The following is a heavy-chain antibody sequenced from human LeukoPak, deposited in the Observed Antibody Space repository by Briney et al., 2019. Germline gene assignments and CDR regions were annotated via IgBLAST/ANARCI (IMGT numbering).Heavy chain of an antibody. D-gene: IGHD6-13*01. J-gene: IGHJ4*02. Sequence: GGSLRLSCAASGFTFSSYEMNWVRQAPGKGLEWVSYISNSASTIYYADSVKGRFTISRDNADKSLYLQMNSLRAEDTAVYYCARLIGCRSNWYGEGYYFDYWGQGTLVTVSS. CDR2: ISNSASTI. V-gene: IGHV3-48*03. CDR1: GFTFSSYE. CDR3: ARLIGCRSNWYGEGYYFDY.